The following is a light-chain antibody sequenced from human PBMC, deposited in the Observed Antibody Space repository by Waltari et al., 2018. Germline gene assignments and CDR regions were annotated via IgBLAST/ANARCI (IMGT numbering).Light chain of an antibody. CDR1: QGIVRW. Sequence: DIQLTQSPSTLSAPVGDRVTLSCRASQGIVRWLAWYQQKPGKTPYLLIYKTSILERWGPARFSGSGSGTEFTLTITGLQPLDVATYYCQEYDSHWSFGQGTKVEIK. J-gene: IGKJ1*01. V-gene: IGKV1-5*03. CDR2: KTS. CDR3: QEYDSHWS.